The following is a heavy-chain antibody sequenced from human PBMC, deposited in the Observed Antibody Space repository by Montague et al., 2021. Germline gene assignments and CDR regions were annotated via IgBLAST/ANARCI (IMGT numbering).Heavy chain of an antibody. CDR2: TCYMSEWYN. V-gene: IGHV6-1*01. D-gene: IGHD2-8*01. Sequence: CAISGDSDAIDSSGRSSVGQSPEIHFVRLGRTCYMSEWYNDYAVSVKSRITINPDTSKNQFSLQLNSVTPEDTAVYYCARDDPYCTNGVCCTGNWFDPWGQGTLVTVSS. CDR1: GDSDAIDSSG. CDR3: ARDDPYCTNGVCCTGNWFDP. J-gene: IGHJ5*02.